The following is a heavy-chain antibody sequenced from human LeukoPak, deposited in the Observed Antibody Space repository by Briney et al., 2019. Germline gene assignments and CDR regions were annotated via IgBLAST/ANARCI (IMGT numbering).Heavy chain of an antibody. V-gene: IGHV5-51*01. CDR3: ARLAGNNWLDP. Sequence: GESLKISCQSSGHSFASYWIGWVRQMPGQGLEWMGIIYPGDSDTRYSPSFEGQVTISVDKSITTAYLQWSSVKASGTAMYYCARLAGNNWLDPWGQGTLVTVSS. CDR2: IYPGDSDT. CDR1: GHSFASYW. J-gene: IGHJ5*02.